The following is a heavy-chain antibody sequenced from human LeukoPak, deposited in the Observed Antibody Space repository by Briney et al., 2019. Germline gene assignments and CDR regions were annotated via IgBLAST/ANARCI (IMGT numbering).Heavy chain of an antibody. CDR3: AREAVAGRGDY. J-gene: IGHJ4*02. CDR2: IYYSGST. V-gene: IGHV4-38-2*02. D-gene: IGHD6-19*01. Sequence: PSETLSLTCTVSGYSINSGYYWSWIRQPPGKRLEWIGSIYYSGSTYSNPTLKSRLTISVDTSKNQISLNLTSVTAADAAVYYCAREAVAGRGDYWGQGTLVTVSS. CDR1: GYSINSGYY.